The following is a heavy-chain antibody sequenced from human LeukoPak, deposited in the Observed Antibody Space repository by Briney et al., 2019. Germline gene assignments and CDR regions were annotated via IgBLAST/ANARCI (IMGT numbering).Heavy chain of an antibody. V-gene: IGHV3-30*01. J-gene: IGHJ4*02. D-gene: IGHD5-18*01. CDR2: ISYDGSNK. CDR3: AYSSDFDY. CDR1: GFTLCCYA. Sequence: GRSLRLSCSASGFTLCCYAMRWVRQAPGKGLEWVAVISYDGSNKYYADSVKGRFTISRDNSKDTRYLQMNSLRAEDTAVYYCAYSSDFDYWGQGTLVTVSS.